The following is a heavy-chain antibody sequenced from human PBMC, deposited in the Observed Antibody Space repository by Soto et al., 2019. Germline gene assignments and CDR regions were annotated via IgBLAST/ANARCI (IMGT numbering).Heavy chain of an antibody. CDR3: ARPRDGYYFDY. Sequence: QVPLVESGGGVVQPGRSLRLSCAASGFTFSSYAIHWVRQAPGKGLEWVALISYDGSNKYYADSVKGRFTISRDNSKNTLYLQMNSLRAEDTAVYYCARPRDGYYFDYWGQGTLVTVSS. J-gene: IGHJ4*02. CDR1: GFTFSSYA. CDR2: ISYDGSNK. D-gene: IGHD5-12*01. V-gene: IGHV3-30-3*01.